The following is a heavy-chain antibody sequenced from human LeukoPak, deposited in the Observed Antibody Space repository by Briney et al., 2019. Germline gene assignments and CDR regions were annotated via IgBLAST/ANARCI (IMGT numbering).Heavy chain of an antibody. V-gene: IGHV4-59*11. J-gene: IGHJ4*02. CDR1: GGSICSHY. D-gene: IGHD3-16*01. CDR2: VYDIGST. Sequence: SETLSLNSTVSGGSICSHYWTWLRQTPGKGLEWIGYVYDIGSTKYNPSLKSRVTISVDTSKNQFSLRLSSVTAADTAVYYCARGGVLKSVDYWGQGTLVAVSS. CDR3: ARGGVLKSVDY.